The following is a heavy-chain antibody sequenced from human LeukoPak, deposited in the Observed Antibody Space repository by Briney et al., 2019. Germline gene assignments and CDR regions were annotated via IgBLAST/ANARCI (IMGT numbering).Heavy chain of an antibody. Sequence: GGSLRLSCAASGFTVSSNYMSWVRQAPGKGLEWVSVIYSGGSTYYADSVKGRLTISRDNSKNTLYLQMNSLRAEDTAVYYCAREGLLLERAFDIWGQGTMVTVSS. CDR1: GFTVSSNY. V-gene: IGHV3-66*01. CDR3: AREGLLLERAFDI. CDR2: IYSGGST. D-gene: IGHD1-26*01. J-gene: IGHJ3*02.